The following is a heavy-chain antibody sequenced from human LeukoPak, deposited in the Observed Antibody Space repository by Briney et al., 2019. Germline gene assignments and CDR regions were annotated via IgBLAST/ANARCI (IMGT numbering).Heavy chain of an antibody. J-gene: IGHJ4*02. CDR1: GGSISSYY. CDR3: ARVAEGPADY. CDR2: IYYSGSI. Sequence: SETLSLTCTVSGGSISSYYWSWIRQPPGKGLEWIGYIYYSGSINYNPSLKSRVTISVDTSKNQFSLKLSSVTAADTAVYYCARVAEGPADYWGQGTLVTVSS. V-gene: IGHV4-59*01.